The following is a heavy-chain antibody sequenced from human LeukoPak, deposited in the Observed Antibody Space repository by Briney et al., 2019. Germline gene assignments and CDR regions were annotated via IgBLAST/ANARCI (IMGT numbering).Heavy chain of an antibody. D-gene: IGHD3-3*01. CDR2: ISYDGSNK. CDR1: GFTFSSYA. CDR3: ARDIKTTWSGYPHYGMDV. J-gene: IGHJ6*02. Sequence: GGSLRLSCAASGFTFSSYAMPWVRQAPGKGLEWVAVISYDGSNKYYADSVKGRFTISRDNSKNTLYLQMNSLRAEDTAVYYCARDIKTTWSGYPHYGMDVWGQGTTVTVSS. V-gene: IGHV3-30-3*01.